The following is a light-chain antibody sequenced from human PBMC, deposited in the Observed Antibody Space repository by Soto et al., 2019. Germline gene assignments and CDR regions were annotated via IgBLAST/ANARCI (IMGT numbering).Light chain of an antibody. Sequence: QLVLTQSPSGSSSLGASVKLTCTLSSGHSSYAIAWHQQQPEKGPRYLMKLNSDGSHSKGDGIPDRFSGSSSGAERYLTISSLQSEDQADYYCQTWGTGILVFGGGTKLTLL. CDR2: LNSDGSH. V-gene: IGLV4-69*01. J-gene: IGLJ2*01. CDR3: QTWGTGILV. CDR1: SGHSSYA.